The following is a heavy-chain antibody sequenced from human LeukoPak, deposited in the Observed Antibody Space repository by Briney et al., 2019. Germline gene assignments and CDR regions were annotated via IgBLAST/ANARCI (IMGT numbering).Heavy chain of an antibody. J-gene: IGHJ6*03. CDR1: GFTFSTFA. CDR2: ISSSSSYI. Sequence: GGSLRLSCVASGFTFSTFAMIWVRQPPGKGLEWVSSISSSSSYIYYADPVKGRFTISRDNAKNSLYLQMNSLRAEDTAVYYCARAQGIYSGYDSNEYFHMDVWGKGTTVTISS. V-gene: IGHV3-21*01. CDR3: ARAQGIYSGYDSNEYFHMDV. D-gene: IGHD5-12*01.